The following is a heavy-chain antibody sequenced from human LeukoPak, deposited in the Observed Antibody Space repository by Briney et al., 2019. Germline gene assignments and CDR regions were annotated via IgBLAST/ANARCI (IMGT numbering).Heavy chain of an antibody. CDR3: AREVLGSGSYYPYFDY. J-gene: IGHJ4*02. V-gene: IGHV4-31*03. D-gene: IGHD3-10*01. Sequence: SQTLSLTCTVSGGSISSGGYYWSWIRQHPGKGLEWIGYIYYSGSTYYNPSLKSRVTISVDTSKNQFSLKLSSVTAADTAVYYCAREVLGSGSYYPYFDYWGQGTLVTVSS. CDR1: GGSISSGGYY. CDR2: IYYSGST.